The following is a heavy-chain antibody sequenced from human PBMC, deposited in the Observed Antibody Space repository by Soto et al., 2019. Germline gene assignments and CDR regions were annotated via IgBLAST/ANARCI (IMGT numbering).Heavy chain of an antibody. Sequence: SDTLSLTCAVYGGSFSVYYWSWIRQPPGKGLEWIGEINHSGSTNYNPSLKSRVTISVDTSKNQFSLKLSSVTAADTAVYYCARVPYYGSGSSKKRPFDYWGQGTLVT. D-gene: IGHD3-10*01. CDR3: ARVPYYGSGSSKKRPFDY. V-gene: IGHV4-34*01. J-gene: IGHJ4*02. CDR2: INHSGST. CDR1: GGSFSVYY.